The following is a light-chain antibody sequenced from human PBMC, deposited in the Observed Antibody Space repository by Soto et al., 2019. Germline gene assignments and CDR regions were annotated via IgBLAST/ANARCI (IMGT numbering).Light chain of an antibody. Sequence: QSALTQPTSVSGSPGQSITISCTGTSSDIGHYDYVSWYQQHPGKAPKLMIYHVTYRPSGVSNRYSGSKSGNSASLTISGLQADDEADYYCCSLTTSHTYVFGSGTKVTV. CDR3: CSLTTSHTYV. CDR1: SSDIGHYDY. V-gene: IGLV2-14*03. CDR2: HVT. J-gene: IGLJ1*01.